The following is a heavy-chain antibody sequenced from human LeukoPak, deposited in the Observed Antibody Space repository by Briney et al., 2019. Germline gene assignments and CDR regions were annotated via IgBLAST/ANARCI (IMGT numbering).Heavy chain of an antibody. CDR2: INHSGST. CDR3: ARGKAWLTGYYTYFDY. V-gene: IGHV4-34*01. CDR1: GGSFSGYY. Sequence: SETLSLTCAVYGGSFSGYYWSWIRQPPGKGLEWIGEINHSGSTNYNPSLKSRVTISVDTSKNQFSLKLSSVTAADTAVYDCARGKAWLTGYYTYFDYWGQGTLVTVSS. J-gene: IGHJ4*02. D-gene: IGHD3-9*01.